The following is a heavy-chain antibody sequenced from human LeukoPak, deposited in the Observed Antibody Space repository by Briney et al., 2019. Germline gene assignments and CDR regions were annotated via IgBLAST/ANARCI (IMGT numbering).Heavy chain of an antibody. D-gene: IGHD2-2*01. V-gene: IGHV3-11*01. J-gene: IGHJ6*03. Sequence: PGGSLRLACPTSALTFSHYYIGSGRQDPGKGLGWVSYISSSGSTITYAQSVNGRFPIYRDKAKNSLYLQMNRLRAEDTDVYYCARVYCSSTSCLYYYYYMDVWGKGTTVTVSS. CDR3: ARVYCSSTSCLYYYYYMDV. CDR2: ISSSGSTI. CDR1: ALTFSHYY.